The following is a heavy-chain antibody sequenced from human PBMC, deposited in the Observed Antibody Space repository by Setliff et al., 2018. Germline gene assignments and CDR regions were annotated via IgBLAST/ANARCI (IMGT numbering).Heavy chain of an antibody. V-gene: IGHV4-61*10. Sequence: SETLSLTCSVSGDSISSGIYHWSWIRQPAGKGLEWIGRIYVNGGSTTYSPSLKSRVTISVDTSKNQFSLRLTSVTAADTAAYYCARTQGEQQLTHPYYYYYYMDVWGKGTTVTVSS. J-gene: IGHJ6*03. CDR3: ARTQGEQQLTHPYYYYYYMDV. CDR1: GDSISSGIYH. CDR2: IYVNGGST. D-gene: IGHD6-13*01.